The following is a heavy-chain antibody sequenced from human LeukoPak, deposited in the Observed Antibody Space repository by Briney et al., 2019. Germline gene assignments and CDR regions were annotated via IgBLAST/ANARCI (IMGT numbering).Heavy chain of an antibody. V-gene: IGHV3-11*01. Sequence: PGGSLRLSCAASGFTFSDYYMSWIRQAPGKGLEWVSYISSSGSTIYYADSVKGRFTISRDNAKNSLYLQMNSLRAEDMAVYYCASGVRYCSSTSCYTAPLGGFDYWGQGTLVIVSS. CDR3: ASGVRYCSSTSCYTAPLGGFDY. J-gene: IGHJ4*02. CDR1: GFTFSDYY. CDR2: ISSSGSTI. D-gene: IGHD2-2*02.